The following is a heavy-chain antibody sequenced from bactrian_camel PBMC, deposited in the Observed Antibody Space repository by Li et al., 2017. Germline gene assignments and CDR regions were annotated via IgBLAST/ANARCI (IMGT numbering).Heavy chain of an antibody. V-gene: IGHV3S7*01. Sequence: VQLVESGGGSVQPGGSLRLSCAASGFTFSSYAMYWVRQAPGKGLEWVSSISSDSSATYYSDSMKGRFTISRDNAENIMYLQMNSLKPEDTAMYYCAADRTRGGGVCSRDFGIWGQGTQVTVS. CDR1: GFTFSSYA. CDR3: AADRTRGGGVCSRDFGI. D-gene: IGHD3*01. J-gene: IGHJ6*01. CDR2: ISSDSSAT.